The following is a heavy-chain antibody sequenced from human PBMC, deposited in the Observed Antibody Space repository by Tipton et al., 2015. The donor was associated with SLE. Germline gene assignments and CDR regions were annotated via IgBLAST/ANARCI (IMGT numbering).Heavy chain of an antibody. CDR1: GGSISSKNYY. J-gene: IGHJ5*02. D-gene: IGHD3-3*02. CDR3: ARGPPFMEWERNWFDP. CDR2: IHYSGST. V-gene: IGHV4-39*07. Sequence: TLSLTCTVSGGSISSKNYYWGWIRQPPGKGLEWIGSIHYSGSTYDNPSFKSRVTISVDRSKNQFSLKLTSVTAADTAVYYCARGPPFMEWERNWFDPWGQGTQVTVSS.